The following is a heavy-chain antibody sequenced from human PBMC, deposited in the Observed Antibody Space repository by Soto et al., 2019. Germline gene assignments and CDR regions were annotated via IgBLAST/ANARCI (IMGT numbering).Heavy chain of an antibody. CDR1: GFTFSSYA. J-gene: IGHJ2*01. D-gene: IGHD2-2*02. CDR3: AKSGIVVVPAAILGWYFDL. V-gene: IGHV3-23*01. Sequence: EVQLLESGGGLVQPGGSLRLSCAASGFTFSSYAMSWVRQAPGKGLEWVSAISGSGGSTYYADSVKGRFTISSDNSKNTLHLQMNSLRAEDTAVYYCAKSGIVVVPAAILGWYFDLWGRGTLVTVSS. CDR2: ISGSGGST.